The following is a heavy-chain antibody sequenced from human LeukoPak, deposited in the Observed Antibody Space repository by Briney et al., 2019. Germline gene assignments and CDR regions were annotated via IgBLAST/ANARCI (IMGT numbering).Heavy chain of an antibody. J-gene: IGHJ6*03. CDR1: GFTFSSYS. Sequence: GGSLRLSCAASGFTFSSYSMNWVRQAPGKGLEWVSSISSSSSYIYYADSVKGRFTISRDNAKNSLHLQMNSLRAEDTAVYYCARVDPDYYYMDVWGKGTTVTVSS. V-gene: IGHV3-21*01. CDR2: ISSSSSYI. CDR3: ARVDPDYYYMDV.